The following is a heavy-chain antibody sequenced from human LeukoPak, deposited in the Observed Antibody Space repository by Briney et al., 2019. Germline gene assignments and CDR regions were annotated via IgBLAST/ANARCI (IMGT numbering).Heavy chain of an antibody. CDR3: ARGPLPNYYDSSGYYYPAGEYFQH. V-gene: IGHV3-11*04. CDR2: ISSSGSTI. CDR1: GFTFSDYY. D-gene: IGHD3-22*01. Sequence: GGSLRLSCAVSGFTFSDYYMSWIRQAPGKGLEWVSYISSSGSTIYYADSVKGRFTISRDNAKNSLYLQMNSLRAEDTAVYYCARGPLPNYYDSSGYYYPAGEYFQHWGQGTLVTVSS. J-gene: IGHJ1*01.